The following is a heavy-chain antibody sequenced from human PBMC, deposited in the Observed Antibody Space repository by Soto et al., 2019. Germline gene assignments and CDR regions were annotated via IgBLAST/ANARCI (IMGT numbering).Heavy chain of an antibody. CDR3: ARDLSEVVVAATSYYYYGMDV. V-gene: IGHV3-30-3*01. CDR1: GFTFSSYA. Sequence: PGGSLRLSCAASGFTFSSYAMHWVRQAPGKGLEWVAVISYDGSNKYYADSVKGRFTISRDNSKNALYLQMNSLRAEDTAVYYCARDLSEVVVAATSYYYYGMDVWGQGTTVTVSS. CDR2: ISYDGSNK. D-gene: IGHD2-15*01. J-gene: IGHJ6*02.